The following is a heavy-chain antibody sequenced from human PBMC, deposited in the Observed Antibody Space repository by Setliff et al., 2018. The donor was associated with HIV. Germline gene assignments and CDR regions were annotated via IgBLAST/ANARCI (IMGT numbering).Heavy chain of an antibody. CDR2: IYHSGST. Sequence: PSETLSLTCAVSGGSISSNWWSWVRQSPGKGLEWIGEIYHSGSTHYNPSLQSRVTISVDKSKSQFSLKLNSVTAADTAVYYCARVGYHGSGRYSFDYWGQGTLVTVSS. D-gene: IGHD3-10*01. J-gene: IGHJ4*02. V-gene: IGHV4-4*02. CDR1: GGSISSNW. CDR3: ARVGYHGSGRYSFDY.